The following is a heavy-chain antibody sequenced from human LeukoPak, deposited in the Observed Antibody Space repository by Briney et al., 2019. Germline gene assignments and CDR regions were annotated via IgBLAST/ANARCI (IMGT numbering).Heavy chain of an antibody. CDR1: GCIFTSYL. D-gene: IGHD3-22*01. Sequence: GESLLISCKGSGCIFTSYLISWVRQLPGKGLEWMGRIEPSDFYTNTSPSFQGHVTISADKSISTAYLQWSSLKASDTAMYYCASTYYYDSSGYYYFDYWGQGTLVTVSS. J-gene: IGHJ4*02. CDR3: ASTYYYDSSGYYYFDY. CDR2: IEPSDFYT. V-gene: IGHV5-10-1*01.